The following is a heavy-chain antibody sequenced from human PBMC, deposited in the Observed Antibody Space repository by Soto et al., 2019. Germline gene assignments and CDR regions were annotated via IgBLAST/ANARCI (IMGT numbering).Heavy chain of an antibody. Sequence: PSETLSLTCTVSGDSVSSDSYYWTWIRQPPGKGLEWIGYIYSSGSTKYNPSLKSRVTISLDTSNNQFSLELTSVTAADTAIYYGARDIRGYSRAFDYWGQGALVTVSS. J-gene: IGHJ4*02. CDR3: ARDIRGYSRAFDY. CDR2: IYSSGST. D-gene: IGHD5-18*01. CDR1: GDSVSSDSYY. V-gene: IGHV4-61*01.